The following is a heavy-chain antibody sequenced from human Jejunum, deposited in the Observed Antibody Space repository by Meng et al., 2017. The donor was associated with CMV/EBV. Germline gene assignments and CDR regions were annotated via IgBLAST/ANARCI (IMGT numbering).Heavy chain of an antibody. Sequence: SCKAAGYPFHSNHVRYGRHAPERELEYMGVIFSNGNTRRAQEFQGRLTLTRDTTTTTVYMELSGLRSNDTAVYFCARECPSTFYFDYWGQGTLVTVSS. CDR1: GYPFHSNH. D-gene: IGHD1-1*01. CDR2: IFSNGNT. J-gene: IGHJ4*02. V-gene: IGHV1-46*02. CDR3: ARECPSTFYFDY.